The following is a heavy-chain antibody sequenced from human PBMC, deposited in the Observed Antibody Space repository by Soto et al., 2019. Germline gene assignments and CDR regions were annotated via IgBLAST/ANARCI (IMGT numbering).Heavy chain of an antibody. Sequence: ASVKVSCKASGYTFTNYYIHWVRQAPGQGLDWLGIIRPSGGGTEYAQRFQGRVKMTRDTSTSTVYMELTSLTSEDTAVYYCAREPNESYYFDYWGQGTLVTVSS. CDR3: AREPNESYYFDY. J-gene: IGHJ4*02. CDR1: GYTFTNYY. CDR2: IRPSGGGT. D-gene: IGHD5-18*01. V-gene: IGHV1-46*01.